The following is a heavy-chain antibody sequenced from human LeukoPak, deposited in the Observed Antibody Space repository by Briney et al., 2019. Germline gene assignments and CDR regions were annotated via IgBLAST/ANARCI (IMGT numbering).Heavy chain of an antibody. D-gene: IGHD2-21*01. J-gene: IGHJ2*01. Sequence: SETLSLTCTVSGGSISSTNYHWGWIRQPPGKGLEWIGYIYNSGRTNYNPSLKSRLTISVDTSKNQFSLKLSSVTAADTAVYYCARHSLVLRGYWYFDLWGRGTLVTVSS. CDR3: ARHSLVLRGYWYFDL. CDR1: GGSISSTNYH. CDR2: IYNSGRT. V-gene: IGHV4-61*05.